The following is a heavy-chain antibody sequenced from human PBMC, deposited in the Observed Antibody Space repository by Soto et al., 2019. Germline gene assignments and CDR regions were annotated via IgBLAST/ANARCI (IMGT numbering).Heavy chain of an antibody. V-gene: IGHV3-23*01. CDR1: GFTFSSYA. D-gene: IGHD6-6*01. CDR2: ISGSGGST. Sequence: GGSLRLSYAASGFTFSSYAMSWVRQAPGKGLEWVSAISGSGGSTYYADSVKGRFTISRDNSKNTLYLQMNSLRAEDTAVYYCAKGQEVPAGAGIAARRFDYWGQGTLVTVSS. CDR3: AKGQEVPAGAGIAARRFDY. J-gene: IGHJ4*02.